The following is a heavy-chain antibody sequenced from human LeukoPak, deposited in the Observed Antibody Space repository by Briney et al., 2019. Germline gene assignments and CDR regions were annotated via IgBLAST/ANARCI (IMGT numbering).Heavy chain of an antibody. D-gene: IGHD2-8*01. J-gene: IGHJ6*04. V-gene: IGHV5-10-1*01. CDR3: ARHVRYYYGMDV. Sequence: PGESLKSSGKCSGSSFTSYLSSGVRQIHGKGLEWMGRIEPIGSYTTTSPSFQGHSTMSAEESISTAYMQWSSLKATDTAMYYCARHVRYYYGMDVWGKGTTVTVSS. CDR1: GSSFTSYL. CDR2: IEPIGSYT.